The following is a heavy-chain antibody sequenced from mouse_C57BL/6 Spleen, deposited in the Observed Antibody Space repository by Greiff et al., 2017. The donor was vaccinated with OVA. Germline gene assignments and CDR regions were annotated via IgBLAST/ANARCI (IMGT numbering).Heavy chain of an antibody. CDR3: ARRYGSSYNYYAMDY. J-gene: IGHJ4*01. V-gene: IGHV1-72*01. CDR1: GYTFTSYW. Sequence: VQLQQPGAELVKPGASVKLSCKASGYTFTSYWMHWVKQRPGRGLEWIGRIDPNSGGTKYNEKFKSKATMTVDKPSRTAYMQLSSLTSEDAADYYCARRYGSSYNYYAMDYWGQGTSVTVSS. CDR2: IDPNSGGT. D-gene: IGHD1-1*01.